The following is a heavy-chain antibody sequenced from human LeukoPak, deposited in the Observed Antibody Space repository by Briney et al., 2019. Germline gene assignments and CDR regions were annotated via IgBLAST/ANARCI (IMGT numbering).Heavy chain of an antibody. CDR2: ISSSSRFI. J-gene: IGHJ1*01. CDR3: TRNSGWYGLS. CDR1: GFTFNSYS. D-gene: IGHD6-19*01. Sequence: GGSLRLSCAASGFTFNSYSMNWFRQAPGKGLEWVSSISSSSRFIYYADSVKGRFTISRDNSNNTLFLHLNSLRGEDTAVYYCTRNSGWYGLSWGQGTLVTVSS. V-gene: IGHV3-21*04.